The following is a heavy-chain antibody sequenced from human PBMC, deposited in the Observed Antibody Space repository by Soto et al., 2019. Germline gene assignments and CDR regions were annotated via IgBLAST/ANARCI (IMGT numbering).Heavy chain of an antibody. D-gene: IGHD4-17*01. J-gene: IGHJ4*02. V-gene: IGHV2-5*02. Sequence: QITLKESGPTLVKPTETLTLTCTFSGFSLTSLGETVGWIRQPPGQALEWLAIIYWDDADHYSPSLKSWLAISKDASKNQVALTLTTLNPVSTATYYCVHTPFVSRAYDWGQGTLVTVPS. CDR2: IYWDDAD. CDR1: GFSLTSLGET. CDR3: VHTPFVSRAYD.